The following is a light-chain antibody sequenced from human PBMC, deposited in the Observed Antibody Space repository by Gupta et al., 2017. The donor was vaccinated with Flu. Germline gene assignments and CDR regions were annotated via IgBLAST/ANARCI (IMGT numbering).Light chain of an antibody. J-gene: IGKJ5*01. CDR1: QSISDW. CDR3: QEYISYSIS. V-gene: IGKV1-5*03. CDR2: KAS. Sequence: DIQMTQSPSTLSASVGDRVTITCRASQSISDWLAWYQQKPGKAPKLLIYKASNSESGVPSRFSGSGSGTEFTLTISSLQPDDFATYYCQEYISYSISFGQGTRLEIK.